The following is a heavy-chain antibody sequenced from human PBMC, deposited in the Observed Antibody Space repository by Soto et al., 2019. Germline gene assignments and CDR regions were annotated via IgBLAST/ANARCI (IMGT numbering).Heavy chain of an antibody. D-gene: IGHD3-16*01. V-gene: IGHV1-8*01. J-gene: IGHJ2*01. CDR3: AREITSYWYFDL. Sequence: QVQLLQSGAEVKKPGASLKVSCKASGYTFTSYDINCVRQATGQWLELMGWMNPNSGNTGYAQKCQGRVTMSRNTSISTADMELSSLRSEDTSVYYCAREITSYWYFDLWGRGTLVTVSA. CDR1: GYTFTSYD. CDR2: MNPNSGNT.